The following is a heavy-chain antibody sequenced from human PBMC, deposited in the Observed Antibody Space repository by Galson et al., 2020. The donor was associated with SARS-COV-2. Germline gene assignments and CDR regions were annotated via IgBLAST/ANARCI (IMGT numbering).Heavy chain of an antibody. Sequence: PGGSLRLSCAASGFTFSSYAMHWVRQAPGKGLEWVAVISYDGSNKYYADSVKGRFTISRDNSKNTLYLQMNSLRAEDTAVYYCAKTTVIHFDCWGQGTLVTVSS. CDR1: GFTFSSYA. V-gene: IGHV3-30-3*01. J-gene: IGHJ4*02. CDR2: ISYDGSNK. D-gene: IGHD4-17*01. CDR3: AKTTVIHFDC.